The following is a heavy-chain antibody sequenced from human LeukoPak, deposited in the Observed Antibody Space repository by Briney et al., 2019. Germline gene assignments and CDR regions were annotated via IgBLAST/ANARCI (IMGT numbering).Heavy chain of an antibody. Sequence: GGSLRLSCVSSGFTFRSYWMQWVRQAPGRGMMWVSRINSDGSSKSYADSVEGRFTISRDNAKNTLYRQVISLRAEDTALYYSARGNVFWSGYYRAPDYGGRGPLVTVSS. CDR2: INSDGSSK. V-gene: IGHV3-74*01. CDR3: ARGNVFWSGYYRAPDY. D-gene: IGHD3-3*01. CDR1: GFTFRSYW. J-gene: IGHJ4*02.